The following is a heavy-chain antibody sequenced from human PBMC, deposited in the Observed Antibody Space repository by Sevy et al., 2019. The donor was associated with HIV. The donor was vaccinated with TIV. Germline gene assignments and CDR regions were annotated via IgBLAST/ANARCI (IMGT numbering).Heavy chain of an antibody. J-gene: IGHJ3*02. CDR2: ISGLSNYI. CDR1: GFTFSSYS. Sequence: GGSLRISCAASGFTFSSYSMHWVRQAPGKGLEWVSSISGLSNYIYYADSMKGRFSISRDNAKNSLYLQMISLRAEDTAVFYCARAVPATDAFDIRGQGTLVTVSS. V-gene: IGHV3-21*01. D-gene: IGHD6-19*01. CDR3: ARAVPATDAFDI.